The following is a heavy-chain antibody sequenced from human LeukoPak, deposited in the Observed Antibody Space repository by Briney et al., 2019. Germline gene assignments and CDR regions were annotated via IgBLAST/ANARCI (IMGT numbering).Heavy chain of an antibody. CDR3: ARGRRITMIVVVIYNWFDP. CDR1: GGSFSGYY. J-gene: IGHJ5*02. V-gene: IGHV4-34*01. D-gene: IGHD3-22*01. CDR2: INHSGST. Sequence: PLETLSLTCAVYGGSFSGYYWSWIRQPPGKGLEWTGQINHSGSTNYNPSLKSRVTISVDTSKNQFSLKLSSVTAADTAVYYCARGRRITMIVVVIYNWFDPWGQGTLVTVSS.